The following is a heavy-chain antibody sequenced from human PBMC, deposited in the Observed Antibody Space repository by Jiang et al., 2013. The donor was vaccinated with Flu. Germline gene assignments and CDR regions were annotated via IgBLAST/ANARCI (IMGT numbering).Heavy chain of an antibody. Sequence: LEWVSGISWNNGSIGYXDSVKGRFTISRDNAKNSLYLQMNSLRAEDTALYYCAKESRPHLTYYFDYWGQGTLVTVSS. CDR3: AKESRPHLTYYFDY. V-gene: IGHV3-9*01. J-gene: IGHJ4*02. D-gene: IGHD1-14*01. CDR2: ISWNNGSI.